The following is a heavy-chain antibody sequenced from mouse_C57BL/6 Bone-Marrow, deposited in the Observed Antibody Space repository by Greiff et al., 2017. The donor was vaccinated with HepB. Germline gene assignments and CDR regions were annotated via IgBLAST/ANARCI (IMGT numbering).Heavy chain of an antibody. Sequence: VQLQQSGAELVKPGASVKISCKASGYAFSSYWMNWVKQRPGKGLEWIGQIYPGDGDTNYNGKFKGKATLTADKSSSTAYMQLSSLTSEDSAVYFCARPRTTVVATYWYFDVWGTGTTVTVSS. CDR1: GYAFSSYW. CDR3: ARPRTTVVATYWYFDV. J-gene: IGHJ1*03. CDR2: IYPGDGDT. V-gene: IGHV1-80*01. D-gene: IGHD1-1*01.